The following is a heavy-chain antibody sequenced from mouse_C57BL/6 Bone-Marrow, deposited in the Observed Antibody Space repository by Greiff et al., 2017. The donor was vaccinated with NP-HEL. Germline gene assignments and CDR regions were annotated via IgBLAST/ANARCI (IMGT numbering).Heavy chain of an antibody. CDR1: GYAFTNYL. CDR3: ARRKPYYYGSSYYFDY. Sequence: VQLQQSGAELVRPGTSVKVSCKASGYAFTNYLIEWVKQRPGQGLEWIGVINPGSGGTNYNEKFKGKARLTADKSSSTAYMQLSSLTSEDSAVYFCARRKPYYYGSSYYFDYWGQGTTLTVSS. CDR2: INPGSGGT. J-gene: IGHJ2*01. V-gene: IGHV1-54*01. D-gene: IGHD1-1*01.